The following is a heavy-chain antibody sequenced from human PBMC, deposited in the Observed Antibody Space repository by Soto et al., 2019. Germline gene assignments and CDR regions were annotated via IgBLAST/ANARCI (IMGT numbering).Heavy chain of an antibody. Sequence: QVQLVESGGGLVKPGGSLRLSCAASGFTFSDYYMSWIRQAPGKGLEWVSYISSSGSTIYYADSVKGRFTISRDNAKNSLYLQMNSLRAEDTAVYYCARDSFVLYFDWLPYYYGMDVWGQGTTVTVSS. J-gene: IGHJ6*02. V-gene: IGHV3-11*01. CDR2: ISSSGSTI. CDR1: GFTFSDYY. D-gene: IGHD3-9*01. CDR3: ARDSFVLYFDWLPYYYGMDV.